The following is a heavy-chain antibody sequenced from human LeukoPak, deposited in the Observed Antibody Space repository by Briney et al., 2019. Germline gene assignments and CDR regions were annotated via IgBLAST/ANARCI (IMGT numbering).Heavy chain of an antibody. Sequence: ASVKLSCKVSGYTLTELSMHWVRQAPGKGLEWMGGFDSEDGETIYAQKFQGRVTITADESTSTAYMELSSLRSEDTAVYYCARMSRDGYNSLDYWGQGTLDTVSS. CDR1: GYTLTELS. D-gene: IGHD5-24*01. J-gene: IGHJ4*02. CDR2: FDSEDGET. V-gene: IGHV1-24*01. CDR3: ARMSRDGYNSLDY.